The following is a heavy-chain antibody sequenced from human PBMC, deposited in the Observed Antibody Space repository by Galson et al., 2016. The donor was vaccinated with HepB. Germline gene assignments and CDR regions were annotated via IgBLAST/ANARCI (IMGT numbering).Heavy chain of an antibody. D-gene: IGHD1/OR15-1a*01. Sequence: SLRLSCAASGFSFSNYAISWVRQTPGKGLEWVSDIRGSGGSPYYADSVLGRFTITRDNSKNTLYLQMSSLRAEDTALYYCAKGTTLQVHFGYFDHWGQGTLVTVSS. CDR2: IRGSGGSP. J-gene: IGHJ4*02. CDR3: AKGTTLQVHFGYFDH. CDR1: GFSFSNYA. V-gene: IGHV3-23*01.